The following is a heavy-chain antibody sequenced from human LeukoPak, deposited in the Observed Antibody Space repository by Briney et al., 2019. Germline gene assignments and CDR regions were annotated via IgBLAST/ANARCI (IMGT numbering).Heavy chain of an antibody. CDR3: AKDPRITKNYYYYYYMDV. CDR2: ISGSGGST. Sequence: GGSLRLSCAASGFTFSSYSMNWVRQAPGKRLEWVSAISGSGGSTNYVDSVKGRFTISRDNSKNTLYLQMNNLRAEDTALYFCAKDPRITKNYYYYYYMDVWGKGTTVTVS. J-gene: IGHJ6*03. CDR1: GFTFSSYS. D-gene: IGHD3-3*01. V-gene: IGHV3-23*01.